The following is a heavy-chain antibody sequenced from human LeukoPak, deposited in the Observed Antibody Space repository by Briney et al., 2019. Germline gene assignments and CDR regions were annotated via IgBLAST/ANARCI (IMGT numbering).Heavy chain of an antibody. Sequence: SETLSLTCIVSGYSISSNYYWAWIRQPPGKGLEWIGSIYHPVDTSYNPSLKSRITMSVDTSKNQFSLKLSSVTAADTAVYYCARVVGDGYTPQYYFDYWGQGTLVTVSS. CDR2: IYHPVDT. J-gene: IGHJ4*02. CDR3: ARVVGDGYTPQYYFDY. CDR1: GYSISSNYY. D-gene: IGHD5-24*01. V-gene: IGHV4-38-2*02.